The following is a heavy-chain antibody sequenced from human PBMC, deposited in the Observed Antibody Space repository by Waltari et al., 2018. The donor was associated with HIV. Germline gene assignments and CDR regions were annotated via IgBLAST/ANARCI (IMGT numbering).Heavy chain of an antibody. J-gene: IGHJ4*02. V-gene: IGHV3-7*04. CDR1: GFTLSSHW. D-gene: IGHD3-10*01. Sequence: EVQLVESGGGLVQPGGSLRLSCAASGFTLSSHWMSWVRQAPGKGLEWVANIERDGSKKYYVDSGNCLFTIPRDNAENSLYLQMNSLRAEDTAVYYCARGGFYGSGSKVNWGQGTLVTVSS. CDR2: IERDGSKK. CDR3: ARGGFYGSGSKVN.